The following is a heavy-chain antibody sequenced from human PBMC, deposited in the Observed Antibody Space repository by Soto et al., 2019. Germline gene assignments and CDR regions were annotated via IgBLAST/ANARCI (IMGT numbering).Heavy chain of an antibody. J-gene: IGHJ4*02. V-gene: IGHV1-18*04. Sequence: QVQLVQSGAEVKEPGASVKVSCKASGYTFTHYGVSWVRQAPGLGLEWLAWTSADNGDTNYAPKFQGRVTVTTDTSTGTACMELRSLLSDYTAVYYCAIDERGTCTSSICYYFDYWGQGTRVTVSS. D-gene: IGHD2-2*01. CDR2: TSADNGDT. CDR3: AIDERGTCTSSICYYFDY. CDR1: GYTFTHYG.